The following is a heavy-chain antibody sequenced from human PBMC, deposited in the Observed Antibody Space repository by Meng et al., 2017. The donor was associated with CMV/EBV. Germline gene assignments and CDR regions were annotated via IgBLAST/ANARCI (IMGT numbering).Heavy chain of an antibody. D-gene: IGHD6-6*01. CDR2: IRYDGSNK. V-gene: IGHV3-30*02. CDR1: GYTFTGYY. J-gene: IGHJ4*02. CDR3: AKDGDSSSSGGPY. Sequence: SCKASGYTFTGYYMHWVRQAPGKGLEWVAFIRYDGSNKYYADSVKGRFTISRDNSKNTLYLQMNSLRAEDTAVYYCAKDGDSSSSGGPYWGQGTLVTVSS.